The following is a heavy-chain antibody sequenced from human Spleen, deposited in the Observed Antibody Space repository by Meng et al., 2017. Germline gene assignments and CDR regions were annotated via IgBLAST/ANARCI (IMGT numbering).Heavy chain of an antibody. D-gene: IGHD1-26*01. V-gene: IGHV3-23*01. CDR2: ISGSGGST. Sequence: GESLKISCAASGFTFSSYAMSWVRQAPGKGLEWVSAISGSGGSTYYADSVKGRFTISRDNSKNTLYLQMNSLRAEDTAVYYCAKDNSGSYLEGYWGQGTLVTVSS. J-gene: IGHJ4*02. CDR1: GFTFSSYA. CDR3: AKDNSGSYLEGY.